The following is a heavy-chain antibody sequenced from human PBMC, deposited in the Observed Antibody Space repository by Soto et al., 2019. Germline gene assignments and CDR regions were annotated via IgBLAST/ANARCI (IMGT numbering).Heavy chain of an antibody. Sequence: SVKVSCKASGGTFSSYAISWVRQAPGQGLEWMGGIIPIFGTANYAQKFQGRVTITADESTSTADMELSSLRAEDTAVYYCARDRFMILTGCQSASYSYYYYGMDVWGQGTTVTVSS. CDR3: ARDRFMILTGCQSASYSYYYYGMDV. D-gene: IGHD3-9*01. CDR2: IIPIFGTA. V-gene: IGHV1-69*13. CDR1: GGTFSSYA. J-gene: IGHJ6*02.